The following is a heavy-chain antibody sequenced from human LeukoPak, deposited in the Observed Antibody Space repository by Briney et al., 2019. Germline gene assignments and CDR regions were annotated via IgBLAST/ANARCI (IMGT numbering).Heavy chain of an antibody. D-gene: IGHD6-25*01. CDR1: GGTFSSYA. J-gene: IGHJ4*02. Sequence: ASVKVSCKASGGTFSSYAISWVRQAPGQGLEWMGGFDPEDGETIYAQKFQGRVTMTEDTSTDTAYMELSSLRSEDTAVYYCATDPSGYPGPYWGQGTLVTVSS. CDR2: FDPEDGET. V-gene: IGHV1-24*01. CDR3: ATDPSGYPGPY.